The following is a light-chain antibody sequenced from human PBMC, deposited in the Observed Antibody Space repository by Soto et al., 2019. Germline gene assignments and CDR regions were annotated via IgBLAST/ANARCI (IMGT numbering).Light chain of an antibody. J-gene: IGKJ3*01. Sequence: ESVLTQSPGTLSLSPGERATLSCRTSQSVSSRYLAWYQQKPGQAPRLLIHGTSSRATGIPDRFSGSGSGTDFTLTISRLEPEDSAVYYCHHYDNSPPLTVGPGTKVDIK. CDR3: HHYDNSPPLT. CDR2: GTS. V-gene: IGKV3-20*01. CDR1: QSVSSRY.